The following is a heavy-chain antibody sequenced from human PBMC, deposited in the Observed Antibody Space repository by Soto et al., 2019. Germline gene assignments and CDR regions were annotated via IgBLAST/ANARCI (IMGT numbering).Heavy chain of an antibody. J-gene: IGHJ3*02. CDR2: INHSGST. D-gene: IGHD3-9*01. CDR1: GGSFSDYS. Sequence: SETLSLTCAVYGGSFSDYSWTWIRQPPGKGLEWIGEINHSGSTYYNPSLKSRVTISVDTSKNQFSLKLSSVTAADTAVYYCARSRATYDILSGPSGDDAFDIWGQGTMVPVSS. CDR3: ARSRATYDILSGPSGDDAFDI. V-gene: IGHV4-34*01.